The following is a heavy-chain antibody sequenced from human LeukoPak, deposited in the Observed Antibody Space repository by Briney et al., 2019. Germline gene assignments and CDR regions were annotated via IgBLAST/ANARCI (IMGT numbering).Heavy chain of an antibody. CDR3: ARFARGLAAAPDH. D-gene: IGHD6-13*01. Sequence: SETLSLTCTVSGGSISSSSYYWGWIRQPPGKGLEWIGSIYYSGSTYYNPSLKSRVTISVDTSKNQFSLKLSSVTAADTAVYYCARFARGLAAAPDHWGQGTLVTVSS. CDR1: GGSISSSSYY. CDR2: IYYSGST. J-gene: IGHJ5*02. V-gene: IGHV4-39*01.